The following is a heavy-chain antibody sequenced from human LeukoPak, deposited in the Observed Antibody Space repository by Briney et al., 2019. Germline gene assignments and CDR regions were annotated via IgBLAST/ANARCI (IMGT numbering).Heavy chain of an antibody. Sequence: SETLSLTCTVSGASFTSNYWSWIRQPPGKELEWIGYIYYSGTTTYNPSLERRVTMSVDMSKTQFSLRLNSVTATDTAVYYCARLDCGGDCYVEYWGQGTLVTVSS. D-gene: IGHD2-21*02. J-gene: IGHJ4*02. V-gene: IGHV4-59*08. CDR2: IYYSGTT. CDR1: GASFTSNY. CDR3: ARLDCGGDCYVEY.